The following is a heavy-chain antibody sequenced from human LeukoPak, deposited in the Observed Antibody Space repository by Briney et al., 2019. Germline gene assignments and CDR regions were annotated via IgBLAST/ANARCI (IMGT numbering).Heavy chain of an antibody. CDR3: ARRRTYYYGSGSPRWFDP. CDR1: GGSFSGYY. J-gene: IGHJ5*02. CDR2: INHSGST. D-gene: IGHD3-10*01. V-gene: IGHV4-34*01. Sequence: KPSETLSLTCAVYGGSFSGYYWSWIRQPPGKGLEWIGEINHSGSTNYNPSLKSRVTISVDTSKNQFSLKLSSVTAADTAVYYCARRRTYYYGSGSPRWFDPWGQGTLVTVSS.